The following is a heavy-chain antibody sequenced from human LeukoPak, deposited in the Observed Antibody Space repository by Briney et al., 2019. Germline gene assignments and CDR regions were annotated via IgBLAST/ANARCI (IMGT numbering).Heavy chain of an antibody. Sequence: GGSLRLSCAASGFTFSSYAMHWVRQAPGKGLEWVAVISYDGSNKYHADSVKGRFTISRDNSKNTLYLQMNSLRAEDTAVYYCARDRVRSGYDSGYYFDYWGQGTLVTVSS. D-gene: IGHD5-12*01. CDR3: ARDRVRSGYDSGYYFDY. V-gene: IGHV3-30*04. CDR1: GFTFSSYA. CDR2: ISYDGSNK. J-gene: IGHJ4*02.